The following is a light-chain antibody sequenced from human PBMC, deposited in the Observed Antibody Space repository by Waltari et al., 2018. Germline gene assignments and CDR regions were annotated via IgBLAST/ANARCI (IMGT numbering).Light chain of an antibody. CDR3: SMYMGSGVWV. Sequence: QTVVTQEPSFSVSPGGTVTLPCALSSVSVSSTSSPTWYQQTPGQPPRTLVYKGISRSSGVPDRFSGSILGNTAALTITGAQADDESDYYCSMYMGSGVWVFGGGTKLTVL. J-gene: IGLJ3*02. CDR2: KGI. CDR1: SVSVSSTSS. V-gene: IGLV8-61*01.